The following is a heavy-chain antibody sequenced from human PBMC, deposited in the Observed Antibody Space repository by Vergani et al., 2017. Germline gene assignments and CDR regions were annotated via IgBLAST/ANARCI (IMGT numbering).Heavy chain of an antibody. CDR3: ASNVLLWFGEPHYFDY. Sequence: EVQLVESGGGLVQPGGSLNFSCAASGFTFSSFWMTWFRQAPGKGLEWVANIKQDGSKKYYVESVKGRFTISRDNAKNSLYLIMNSLRAEDTAVYYCASNVLLWFGEPHYFDYWGQGTLVTVSS. D-gene: IGHD3-10*01. CDR2: IKQDGSKK. V-gene: IGHV3-7*01. J-gene: IGHJ4*02. CDR1: GFTFSSFW.